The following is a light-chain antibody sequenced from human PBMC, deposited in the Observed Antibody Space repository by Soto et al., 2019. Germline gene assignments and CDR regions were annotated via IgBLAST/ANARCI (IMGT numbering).Light chain of an antibody. CDR3: MQALQTPLT. Sequence: DIVVTQSPLSLPVTPGAPASISCRSSQSLLQSNGKNYLDWYLQKPGQSPQLLIYLGTNRASGVPDRFSGSGSGTDFTLKISRVEAEDVGVYYCMQALQTPLTFGQGTRLEIK. CDR2: LGT. CDR1: QSLLQSNGKNY. V-gene: IGKV2-28*01. J-gene: IGKJ5*01.